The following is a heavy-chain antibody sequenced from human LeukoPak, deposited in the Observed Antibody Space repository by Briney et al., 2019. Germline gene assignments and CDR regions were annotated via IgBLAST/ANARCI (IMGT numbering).Heavy chain of an antibody. CDR1: GFTFSSYG. CDR2: ISYDGSNK. V-gene: IGHV3-30*18. Sequence: GGSLRLSCAASGFTFSSYGMHWVRQAPGKGLEWVAVISYDGSNKYYADSVKGRFTISRDNSKNTLYLQMNSLRVEDTAVYYCAKDVYGDYYYYGMDVWGKGTTVTVSS. D-gene: IGHD4-17*01. CDR3: AKDVYGDYYYYGMDV. J-gene: IGHJ6*04.